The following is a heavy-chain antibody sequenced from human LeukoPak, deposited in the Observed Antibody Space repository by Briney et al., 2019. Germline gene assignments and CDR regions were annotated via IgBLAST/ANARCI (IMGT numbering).Heavy chain of an antibody. CDR2: INHSGSI. D-gene: IGHD6-13*01. V-gene: IGHV4-34*01. CDR1: GGSFSGYY. J-gene: IGHJ3*02. CDR3: ARHCSSCQGHAFDI. Sequence: SETLSLTCAVYGGSFSGYYWSWIRQPPGKGLEWIGEINHSGSINYNPSLKSRVTISVDTSKNQFSLKLSSVTAADTAVYYCARHCSSCQGHAFDIWGQGTMVTVSS.